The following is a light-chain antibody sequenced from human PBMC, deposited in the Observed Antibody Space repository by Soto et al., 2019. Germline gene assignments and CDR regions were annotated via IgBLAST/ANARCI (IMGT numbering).Light chain of an antibody. CDR1: QSVGSY. V-gene: IGKV3-11*01. Sequence: EIVLTQSQATLSFSPGEGACLXCRASQSVGSYLGWYQQKPGQAPRLLIYDASNRATGIPARFSGSGFGTDFTLTISSLEPEDFAVYYCQQRHNWITFGQGTRLEI. J-gene: IGKJ5*01. CDR3: QQRHNWIT. CDR2: DAS.